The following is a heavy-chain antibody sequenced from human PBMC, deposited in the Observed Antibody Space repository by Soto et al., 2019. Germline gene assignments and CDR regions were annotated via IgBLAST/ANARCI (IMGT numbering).Heavy chain of an antibody. Sequence: GGSLRLSCAASGFTFSSYAMDWVRQAPGKGLEWVAVISDAGGNTYYADSVKGRFTISRDNSKNTLYLQMNSLSAEDTAVYYCAKNWDTTSSSSSHWGQGTLVTVSS. CDR3: AKNWDTTSSSSSH. CDR1: GFTFSSYA. V-gene: IGHV3-30-3*02. D-gene: IGHD6-6*01. J-gene: IGHJ4*02. CDR2: ISDAGGNT.